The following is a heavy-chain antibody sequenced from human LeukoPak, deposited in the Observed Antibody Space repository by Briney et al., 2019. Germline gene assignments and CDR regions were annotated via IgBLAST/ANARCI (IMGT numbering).Heavy chain of an antibody. D-gene: IGHD6-19*01. Sequence: GGSLRLSCAASGFTFSSYAMSWVRQAPGKGLEWVSAISGSGGSTYYADSVKGRFTISRDNSKNTLYLQMNSLRAEDTAVYYCAKAPQWLVSPRYFDYWGQGTLVTVSS. CDR1: GFTFSSYA. J-gene: IGHJ4*02. V-gene: IGHV3-23*01. CDR3: AKAPQWLVSPRYFDY. CDR2: ISGSGGST.